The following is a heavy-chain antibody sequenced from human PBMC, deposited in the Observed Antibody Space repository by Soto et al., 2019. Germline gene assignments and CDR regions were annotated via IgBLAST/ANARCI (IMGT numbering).Heavy chain of an antibody. Sequence: QVQLVESGGGVVQPGRSLRLSCAASGFTFSSYAMHWVRQAPGKGLEWVAVISYDGSNKYYADSVKGRFTISRDNSENTLYLQMNSLRAEDTAVYYCARDLGYSSSWSLFDYWGQGTLVTVSS. CDR1: GFTFSSYA. CDR2: ISYDGSNK. D-gene: IGHD6-13*01. J-gene: IGHJ4*02. V-gene: IGHV3-30-3*01. CDR3: ARDLGYSSSWSLFDY.